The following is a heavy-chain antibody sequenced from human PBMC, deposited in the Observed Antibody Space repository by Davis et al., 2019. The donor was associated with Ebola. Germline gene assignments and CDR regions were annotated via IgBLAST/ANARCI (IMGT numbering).Heavy chain of an antibody. V-gene: IGHV3-9*01. Sequence: PGGSLRLSCTASGFTFGDYAMHWVRQAPGKGLEWVSSISWNTGSIGYADSVKGRFTTSRDNAKSALYLQMNSPRPEDTALYYCAKDRLLRYATAAGEKVYYTYYYGMDVWGKGTTVTVSS. CDR2: ISWNTGSI. CDR3: AKDRLLRYATAAGEKVYYTYYYGMDV. D-gene: IGHD3-3*01. J-gene: IGHJ6*04. CDR1: GFTFGDYA.